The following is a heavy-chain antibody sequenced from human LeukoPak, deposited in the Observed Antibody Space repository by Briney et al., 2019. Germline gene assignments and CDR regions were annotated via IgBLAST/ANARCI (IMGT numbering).Heavy chain of an antibody. D-gene: IGHD3-10*01. J-gene: IGHJ5*02. CDR2: TTPDGSSR. CDR3: AKDGAPWRGLGSYPQFDP. Sequence: GGSLRLSCAASGFTFRTYGMHWVRQAPGRGLEWVAVTTPDGSSRYYVDSVKGRFSISSDNSKNTVSLQMNSLRTEDTAVYYCAKDGAPWRGLGSYPQFDPWGQGTVVIVSS. CDR1: GFTFRTYG. V-gene: IGHV3-30*18.